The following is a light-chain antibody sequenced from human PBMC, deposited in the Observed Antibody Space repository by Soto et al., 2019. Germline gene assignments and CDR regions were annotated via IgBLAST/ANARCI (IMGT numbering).Light chain of an antibody. Sequence: QSALTQPASVSGSPGQSITISCTGTSSDVGGYNYVSWYQQHPGKDPKLMIYEVSNRPSGVSNRFSGSKSGNTASLTISGLQDEDEADYYCSSYTTSSTPVVFGGGTQLTVL. J-gene: IGLJ2*01. V-gene: IGLV2-14*01. CDR3: SSYTTSSTPVV. CDR2: EVS. CDR1: SSDVGGYNY.